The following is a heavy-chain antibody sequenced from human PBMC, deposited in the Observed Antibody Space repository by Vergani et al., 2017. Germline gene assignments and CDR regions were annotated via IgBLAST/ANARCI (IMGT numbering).Heavy chain of an antibody. J-gene: IGHJ6*02. CDR3: ARDRAPYYGMDV. CDR2: IYYSGST. V-gene: IGHV4-31*03. D-gene: IGHD3-10*01. Sequence: QVQLQESGPGLVKPSQTLSLTCTVSGGSISSGGYYWSWIRQHPGKGLEWIGYIYYSGSTNYNPSLKSRVTMSVDTSKNQFSLKLSSVTAADTAVYYCARDRAPYYGMDVWGQGTTVTVSS. CDR1: GGSISSGGYY.